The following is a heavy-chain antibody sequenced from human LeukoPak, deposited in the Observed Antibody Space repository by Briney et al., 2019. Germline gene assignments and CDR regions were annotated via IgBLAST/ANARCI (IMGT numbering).Heavy chain of an antibody. J-gene: IGHJ4*02. Sequence: QPGGSLRLSCAASGFTFSSYAMSWVRQAPGKGLEWVSATSGSGGSTYYADSVKGRFTISRDNSKNTLYLQMNSLRAEDTAVYYCASGSSGYPPLFDYWGQGTLVTVSS. CDR1: GFTFSSYA. D-gene: IGHD3-22*01. CDR2: TSGSGGST. V-gene: IGHV3-23*01. CDR3: ASGSSGYPPLFDY.